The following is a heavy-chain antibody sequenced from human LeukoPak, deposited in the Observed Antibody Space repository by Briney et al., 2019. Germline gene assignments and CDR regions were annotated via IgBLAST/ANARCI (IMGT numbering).Heavy chain of an antibody. CDR1: GLSFSSYS. CDR2: ISSSSTYI. Sequence: GGSLRLSCAASGLSFSSYSMNWVRQAPGKGLVWDSSISSSSTYIYYADSVKGRFTISRDNAENSLYLQMNSLRAEDTAVYYCAKEQWFGNDYYYYYGMDVWGQGTTVTVSS. D-gene: IGHD3-10*01. J-gene: IGHJ6*02. CDR3: AKEQWFGNDYYYYYGMDV. V-gene: IGHV3-21*04.